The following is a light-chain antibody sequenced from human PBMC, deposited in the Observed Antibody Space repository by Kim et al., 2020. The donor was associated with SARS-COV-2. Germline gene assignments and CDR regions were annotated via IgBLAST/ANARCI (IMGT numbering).Light chain of an antibody. CDR3: KTWDARLSDVV. V-gene: IGLV1-51*01. Sequence: QSVLTQPPSVSAAPGQRVTISCSGSSSNIGSYFVSWYQHVPGTAPKALIFDNDRRLTGIPDRFSGSKSGTSATLVITGLQTGDEADYYCKTWDARLSDVVFGGGTQLTVL. CDR1: SSNIGSYF. CDR2: DND. J-gene: IGLJ2*01.